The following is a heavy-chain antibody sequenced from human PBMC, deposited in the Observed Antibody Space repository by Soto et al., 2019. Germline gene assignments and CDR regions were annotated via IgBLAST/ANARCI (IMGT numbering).Heavy chain of an antibody. D-gene: IGHD5-12*01. V-gene: IGHV1-69*01. J-gene: IGHJ4*02. CDR3: ARVVEMATIRGFYYFDY. CDR2: IIPIFGTA. CDR1: GGTFSSYA. Sequence: QVQLVQSGAEVKKPGSSVKVSCKASGGTFSSYAISWVRQAPGQGLEWMGGIIPIFGTANYAQKFQGRVTSTADESTSTAYMELSSLRSEDTAVYYCARVVEMATIRGFYYFDYWGQGTLVTVSS.